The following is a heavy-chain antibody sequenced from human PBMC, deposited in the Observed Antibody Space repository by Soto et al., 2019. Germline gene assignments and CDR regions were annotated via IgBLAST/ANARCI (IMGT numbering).Heavy chain of an antibody. CDR3: VKVRSPNCNYPGLDV. Sequence: GRSLRLSCAVSGFSFSTYAMHWVRRAPGRGLEFVSVIAYHGSSSFYADSLKGRFTVSRDNSRNTLYLHMNNLRPEDSATYYCVKVRSPNCNYPGLDVSGQRTTVTVSS. D-gene: IGHD1-1*01. CDR2: IAYHGSSS. J-gene: IGHJ6*02. CDR1: GFSFSTYA. V-gene: IGHV3-64D*08.